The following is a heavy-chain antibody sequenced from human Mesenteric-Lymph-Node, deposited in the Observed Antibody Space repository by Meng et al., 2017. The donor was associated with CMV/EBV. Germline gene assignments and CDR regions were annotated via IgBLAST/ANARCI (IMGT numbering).Heavy chain of an antibody. CDR2: IYPSDSET. Sequence: GESLKISCKGSGYSFTNYWIGWVRQMSGKGLEWMGIIYPSDSETRYSPSFQGQVTISADKSISTAYLQWSSLKASDTAFYYCARRISAAGTAAFDIWGQGTMVTVSS. J-gene: IGHJ3*02. V-gene: IGHV5-51*01. CDR1: GYSFTNYW. D-gene: IGHD1-1*01. CDR3: ARRISAAGTAAFDI.